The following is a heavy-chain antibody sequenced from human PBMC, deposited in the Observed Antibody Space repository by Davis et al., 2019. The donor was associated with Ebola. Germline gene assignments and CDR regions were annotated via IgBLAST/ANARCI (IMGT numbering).Heavy chain of an antibody. CDR3: AKDGGGVYSSSSGGYYYYYYGMDV. Sequence: GGSLRLSCAASGFTFSSYDMHWVRQAPGKGLEWVAVISYDGSNKYYADSVKGRFTISRDNSKNTLYLQMNSLRAEDTAVYYCAKDGGGVYSSSSGGYYYYYYGMDVWGQGTTVTVSS. D-gene: IGHD6-6*01. V-gene: IGHV3-30*18. J-gene: IGHJ6*02. CDR2: ISYDGSNK. CDR1: GFTFSSYD.